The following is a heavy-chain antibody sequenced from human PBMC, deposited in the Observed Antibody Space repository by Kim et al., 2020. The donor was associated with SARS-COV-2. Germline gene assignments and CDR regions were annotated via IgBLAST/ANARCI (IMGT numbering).Heavy chain of an antibody. D-gene: IGHD5-12*01. J-gene: IGHJ4*02. V-gene: IGHV4-34*01. CDR1: GGFFSGYY. Sequence: SETLSLTCAVYGGFFSGYYWSWIRQPPGKGLEWIGEINHSGSTNYNPSLKSRVTISVDTSKNQFSLKLSSVTAADTAVYYCARGDGYNPPFDYWGQGTLVTVSS. CDR2: INHSGST. CDR3: ARGDGYNPPFDY.